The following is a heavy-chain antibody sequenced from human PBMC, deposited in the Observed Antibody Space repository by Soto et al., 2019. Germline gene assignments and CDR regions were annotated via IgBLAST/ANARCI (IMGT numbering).Heavy chain of an antibody. CDR3: AREAGYCGRTSCYRRAFDT. J-gene: IGHJ3*02. CDR1: GFIIRNYA. CDR2: ISGSSDRT. D-gene: IGHD2-2*01. V-gene: IGHV3-23*01. Sequence: GGSLRLSCAASGFIIRNYAMSRVRQAPGKALEWVSGISGSSDRTYYADSVKGRFTISKDTSSNTLYLQMTGLRAEDTAVYYCAREAGYCGRTSCYRRAFDTWGQGPTVTVSS.